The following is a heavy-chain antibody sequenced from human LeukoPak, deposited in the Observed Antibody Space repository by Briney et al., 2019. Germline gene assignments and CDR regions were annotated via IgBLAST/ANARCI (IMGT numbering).Heavy chain of an antibody. CDR3: VKGGVVVIYYFGY. D-gene: IGHD3-22*01. J-gene: IGHJ4*02. V-gene: IGHV3-64D*06. CDR1: GFTFSSYA. Sequence: GGSLRLSCSASGFTFSSYAMHWVRQAPGKGLEYVSAISSNGDGTYYADSVKGRFTISRDNSKNTLYLQMSSLRAEDTAVYYCVKGGVVVIYYFGYWGQGTLVTVSS. CDR2: ISSNGDGT.